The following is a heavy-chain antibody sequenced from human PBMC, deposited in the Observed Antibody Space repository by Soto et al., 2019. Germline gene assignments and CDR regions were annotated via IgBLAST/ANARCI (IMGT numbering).Heavy chain of an antibody. CDR1: GFTFSSYA. CDR3: AKGRGYCSSTSCYVGSDY. CDR2: ISGSGGST. Sequence: EVQLLESGGGLVQPGGSLRLSCAASGFTFSSYAMSWVRQAPGKGLEWVSAISGSGGSTYYADSVKGRFTISRDNSKNTLYLQMNSLRAEDTAVYYCAKGRGYCSSTSCYVGSDYWGQGTVVTVSS. D-gene: IGHD2-2*01. J-gene: IGHJ4*02. V-gene: IGHV3-23*01.